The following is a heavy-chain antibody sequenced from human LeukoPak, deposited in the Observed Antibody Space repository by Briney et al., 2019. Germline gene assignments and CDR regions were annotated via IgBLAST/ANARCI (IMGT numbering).Heavy chain of an antibody. Sequence: GGSLRLSCAASGFIFSNFRMNWVRQAPGKGLEWVSSISASRDSIDYAESVKGRFTISRDNAQNSLYLQMNSLRAEDTAVYYCAKVLLEEGWWTAAGSEDAFDIWGQGTMVTVSS. CDR2: ISASRDSI. CDR3: AKVLLEEGWWTAAGSEDAFDI. J-gene: IGHJ3*02. V-gene: IGHV3-21*04. D-gene: IGHD6-13*01. CDR1: GFIFSNFR.